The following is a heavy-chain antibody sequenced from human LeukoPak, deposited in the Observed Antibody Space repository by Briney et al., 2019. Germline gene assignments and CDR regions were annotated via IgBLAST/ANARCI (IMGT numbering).Heavy chain of an antibody. CDR1: GFTFSSYG. CDR2: ISYDGSNK. D-gene: IGHD3-22*01. Sequence: RSLRLSCAASGFTFSSYGMHWVRQAPGKGLEWVAVISYDGSNKYYADSVKGRFTISRDNSKNTLYLQMNSLRAEDTAVYYCATSVGYDSSGSPYFDYWGQGTLVTVSS. V-gene: IGHV3-30*03. CDR3: ATSVGYDSSGSPYFDY. J-gene: IGHJ4*02.